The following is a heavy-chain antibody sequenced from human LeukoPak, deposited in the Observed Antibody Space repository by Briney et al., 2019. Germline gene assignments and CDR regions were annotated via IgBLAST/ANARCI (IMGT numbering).Heavy chain of an antibody. CDR2: IYPNGGT. J-gene: IGHJ4*02. Sequence: TSETLSLTCTVSGDSISSYYWNWIRQPAGKGLEWIGRIYPNGGTNYTPSLKSRVTISVDTSKNQFSLKLSSVTAADTAVYYCARDPPDSSGYYSHFDYWGQGTLVTVSS. CDR3: ARDPPDSSGYYSHFDY. V-gene: IGHV4-4*07. D-gene: IGHD3-22*01. CDR1: GDSISSYY.